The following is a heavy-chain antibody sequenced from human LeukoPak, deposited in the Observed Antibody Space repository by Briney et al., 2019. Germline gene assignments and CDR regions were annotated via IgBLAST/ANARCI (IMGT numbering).Heavy chain of an antibody. V-gene: IGHV3-23*01. CDR3: ARDLRSGENYGFLDY. CDR2: ISSSGGRT. Sequence: GGLLRLSCEASGFTFSSSGMNWVRQTPEKGLEWVASISSSGGRTYYADSVKGRFTVSRDNFKNTLYLQMDSLRVEDTAVYYCARDLRSGENYGFLDYWGQGTLVTVSS. J-gene: IGHJ4*02. CDR1: GFTFSSSG. D-gene: IGHD3-3*01.